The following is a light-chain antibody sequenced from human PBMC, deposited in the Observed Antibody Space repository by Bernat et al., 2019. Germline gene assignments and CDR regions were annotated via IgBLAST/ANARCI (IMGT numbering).Light chain of an antibody. CDR1: SSNIGSNY. CDR2: SNN. CDR3: AAWDDSLSGPV. V-gene: IGLV1-47*02. J-gene: IGLJ2*01. Sequence: QSVLTQPPSASGTPGQRVTIPCSGSSSNIGSNYVYWYQQLPGTAPKLLIYSNNQRPSGVPDRFSGSKSGTSASLAISGLRSEDEAGYYCAAWDDSLSGPVFGGGTKLTVL.